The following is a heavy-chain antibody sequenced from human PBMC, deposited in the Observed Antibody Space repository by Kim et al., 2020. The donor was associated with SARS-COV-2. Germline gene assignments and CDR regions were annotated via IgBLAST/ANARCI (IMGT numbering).Heavy chain of an antibody. D-gene: IGHD4-17*01. Sequence: GGSLRLSCAASGFIFGDYAMHWVRQAPGKGLEWVSGISWNSGSIAYADSVKGRFTISRDNAKNSLYLQMNSLRAEDTALYYCAKDHAIGSLGSLRWSDFQHWGQGTLVTVSS. CDR1: GFIFGDYA. CDR3: AKDHAIGSLGSLRWSDFQH. J-gene: IGHJ1*01. CDR2: ISWNSGSI. V-gene: IGHV3-9*01.